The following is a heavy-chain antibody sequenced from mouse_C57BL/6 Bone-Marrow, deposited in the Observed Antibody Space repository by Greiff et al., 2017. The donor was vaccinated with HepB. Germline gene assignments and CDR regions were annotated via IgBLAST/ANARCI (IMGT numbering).Heavy chain of an antibody. Sequence: LQQPGAELVKPGASVKLSCKASGYTFTSYWMQWVKQRPGQGLEWIGEIDPSDSYTNYNQKFKGKATLTVDTSSSTAYMQLSSLTSEDSAVYYCARSLIYYGAWFAYWGQGTLVTVSA. CDR3: ARSLIYYGAWFAY. D-gene: IGHD2-1*01. CDR2: IDPSDSYT. J-gene: IGHJ3*01. V-gene: IGHV1-50*01. CDR1: GYTFTSYW.